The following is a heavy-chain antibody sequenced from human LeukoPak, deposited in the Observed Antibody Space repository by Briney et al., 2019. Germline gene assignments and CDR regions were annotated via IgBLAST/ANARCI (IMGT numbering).Heavy chain of an antibody. CDR1: GGSISSYY. J-gene: IGHJ3*01. Sequence: SETLSLTCTVSGGSISSYYWSWTRQPPGKGLEWIGYIYYSGSTNYNPSLKSRVTISVDTSKNQFSLKLSSVTAADTAVYYCARGRDGYNEVVEAFDVWGQGTMVTVSS. CDR3: ARGRDGYNEVVEAFDV. CDR2: IYYSGST. D-gene: IGHD5-24*01. V-gene: IGHV4-59*01.